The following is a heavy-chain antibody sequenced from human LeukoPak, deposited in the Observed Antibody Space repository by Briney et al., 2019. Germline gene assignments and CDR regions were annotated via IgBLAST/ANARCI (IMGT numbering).Heavy chain of an antibody. V-gene: IGHV4-39*01. CDR1: GGSISSGSYY. CDR3: ARFRVVGALGAFDI. D-gene: IGHD1-26*01. Sequence: PSQTLSLTCTVSGGSISSGSYYWSWIRQPPGKGLEWIGEINHSGSTNYNPSLKSRVTISVDTSKNQFSLKLSSVTAADTAVYYCARFRVVGALGAFDIWGQGTMVTVSS. CDR2: INHSGST. J-gene: IGHJ3*02.